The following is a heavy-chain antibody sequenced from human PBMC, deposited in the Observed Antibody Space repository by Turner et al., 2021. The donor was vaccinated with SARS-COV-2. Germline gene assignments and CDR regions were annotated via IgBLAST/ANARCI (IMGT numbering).Heavy chain of an antibody. V-gene: IGHV3-30-3*01. CDR2: ISYDGSNK. J-gene: IGHJ5*02. CDR1: GFTFSSYA. Sequence: QVQLVASGGGVVQPGRSLRLSCAASGFTFSSYAMHWVRQDPGKGLEWVAVISYDGSNKYYADSVKGRFTISRDNSKNTLYLQMNSLRAEDTAVYYCARGASGSYYSWFDPWGQGTLVTVSS. D-gene: IGHD1-26*01. CDR3: ARGASGSYYSWFDP.